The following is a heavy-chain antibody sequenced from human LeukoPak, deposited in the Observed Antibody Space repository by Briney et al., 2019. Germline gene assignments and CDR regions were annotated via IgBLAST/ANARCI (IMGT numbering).Heavy chain of an antibody. CDR2: IYNSGSKT. D-gene: IGHD6-19*01. CDR1: GLSFSTYS. J-gene: IGHJ4*02. V-gene: IGHV3-23*05. Sequence: PGGSLRLSCTASGLSFSTYSMTWVRQGPGKGLEWVSSIYNSGSKTFYADSVKGRFTISRDNSKNTLYLQMNSLTAEDTAIYYCSKDVVPDSGWDLDYWGQGTLVTVSS. CDR3: SKDVVPDSGWDLDY.